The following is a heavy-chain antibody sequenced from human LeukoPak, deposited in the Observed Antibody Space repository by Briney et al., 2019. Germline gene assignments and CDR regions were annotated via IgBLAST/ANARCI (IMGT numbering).Heavy chain of an antibody. CDR1: GGTFSSYA. Sequence: ASVKVSCKASGGTFSSYAISWVRQAPGQGLEWMGIINPSGGSTSYAQKFQGRITMTRDMSTSTVYMELSSLRSEDTAVYYCARGVGELSGGRDFDYWGQGTLVTVSS. CDR3: ARGVGELSGGRDFDY. D-gene: IGHD3-10*01. V-gene: IGHV1-46*01. J-gene: IGHJ4*02. CDR2: INPSGGST.